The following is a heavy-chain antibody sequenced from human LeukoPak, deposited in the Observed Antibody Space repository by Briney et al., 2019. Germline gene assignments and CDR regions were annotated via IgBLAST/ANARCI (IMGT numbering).Heavy chain of an antibody. V-gene: IGHV3-23*01. CDR3: AKAYRPFDDTASMDV. J-gene: IGHJ6*02. CDR1: GFTFSDYA. CDR2: ISGTGGNT. Sequence: PGGSLRLSCAASGFTFSDYAMTWVRQAPGKGLEWVSAISGTGGNTFYVDSVKGRFTISRDKSRNTLYLQMNSLSVEDTALYYCAKAYRPFDDTASMDVWGQGTTVTVSS. D-gene: IGHD3-9*01.